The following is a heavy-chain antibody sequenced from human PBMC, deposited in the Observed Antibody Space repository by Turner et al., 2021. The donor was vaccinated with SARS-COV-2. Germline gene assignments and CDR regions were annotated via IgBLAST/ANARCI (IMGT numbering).Heavy chain of an antibody. J-gene: IGHJ4*02. Sequence: EEQLVESGGELVKTGGSLRLSCRDSDSSFGRFWMTWVRQAPGRGLEWVASINQNGKKIYHSDSVRGRFPVSRTNAGNSLYLRMNSLRVDDTTMYYCVRGFDSWGQGTLVTVSS. V-gene: IGHV3-7*01. D-gene: IGHD3-10*01. CDR1: DSSFGRFW. CDR3: VRGFDS. CDR2: INQNGKKI.